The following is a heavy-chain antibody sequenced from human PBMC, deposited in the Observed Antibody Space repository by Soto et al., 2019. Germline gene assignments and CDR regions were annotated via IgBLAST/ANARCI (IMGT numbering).Heavy chain of an antibody. Sequence: EVQLVESGGGLVQPGGSLRLSCAASGFTFSSYDMHWVRQATGKGLEWVSAIGTAGDTYYPGSVKGRFTISRENAKNSLYIQMNSLRAGDTAVYYCARVAGVAGEFDYWGQGTLVTVSS. D-gene: IGHD6-19*01. CDR1: GFTFSSYD. V-gene: IGHV3-13*04. CDR2: IGTAGDT. CDR3: ARVAGVAGEFDY. J-gene: IGHJ4*02.